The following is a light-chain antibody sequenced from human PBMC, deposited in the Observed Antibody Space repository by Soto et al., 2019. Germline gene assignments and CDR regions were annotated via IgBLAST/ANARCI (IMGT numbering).Light chain of an antibody. Sequence: QSALTQPASVSGSPGQSITISCTGTNTDVGNYDYVSWYQQYPGKAPKLMIYEVTKRPSGVSNRFSGSKSGNTASLTISGLQAEDEADYHCSSYSSRSRHVFGTGTKVTVL. CDR3: SSYSSRSRHV. CDR2: EVT. J-gene: IGLJ1*01. V-gene: IGLV2-14*01. CDR1: NTDVGNYDY.